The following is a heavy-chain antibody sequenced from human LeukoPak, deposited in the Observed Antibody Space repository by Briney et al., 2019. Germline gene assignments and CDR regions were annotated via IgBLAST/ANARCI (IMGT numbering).Heavy chain of an antibody. V-gene: IGHV3-48*04. D-gene: IGHD3-3*01. CDR3: VRSEWAGLKSPFDF. J-gene: IGHJ4*02. CDR1: GFTFSIFD. CDR2: IRRSGSTI. Sequence: GRSLRLSCAASGFTFSIFDMSWARQRPGNGLEWVSYIRRSGSTITYADSVNGRLTTSTDHAKNSLYMKMDRLGPEDTAVYFCVRSEWAGLKSPFDFWGRGTLVTVS.